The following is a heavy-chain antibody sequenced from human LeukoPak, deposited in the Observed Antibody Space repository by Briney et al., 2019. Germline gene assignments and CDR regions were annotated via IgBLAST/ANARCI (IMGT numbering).Heavy chain of an antibody. V-gene: IGHV4-59*01. Sequence: TSETLSLTCAVYGGSFSGYYWSWIRQPPGKGLEWIGYIYYSGSTNYNPSLKSRVTISVDTSKNQFSLKLSSVTAADTAVYYCASPRSYYDSSGYYISWGQGTLVTVSS. J-gene: IGHJ5*02. D-gene: IGHD3-22*01. CDR2: IYYSGST. CDR1: GGSFSGYY. CDR3: ASPRSYYDSSGYYIS.